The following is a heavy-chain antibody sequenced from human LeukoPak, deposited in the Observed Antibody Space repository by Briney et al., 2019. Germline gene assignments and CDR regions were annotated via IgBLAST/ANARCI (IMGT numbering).Heavy chain of an antibody. D-gene: IGHD3-22*01. J-gene: IGHJ4*02. CDR3: ARGGYDSSGFNIN. CDR2: IYYSGST. V-gene: IGHV4-59*01. CDR1: GGSISSYY. Sequence: PSETLSLTCTVSGGSISSYYWSWIRQPPGKGLEWIGYIYYSGSTNYNPSLKSRVTISVDTSKNQFSLKLSSVTAADTAVYYCARGGYDSSGFNINWGQGTLVTVSS.